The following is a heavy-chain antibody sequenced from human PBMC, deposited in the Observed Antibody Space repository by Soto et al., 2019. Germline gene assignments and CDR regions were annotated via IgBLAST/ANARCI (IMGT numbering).Heavy chain of an antibody. Sequence: ASVKVSCKAAGYTFTNYGISWVRQAPGQGLEWMGWIVTYNGNTQSTQKLQGRVTMTTDTSTSTAYMELRSLRSDDTAVYYCAKRRGYSNGEFDYWGQGTLVTVS. CDR2: IVTYNGNT. CDR3: AKRRGYSNGEFDY. V-gene: IGHV1-18*01. J-gene: IGHJ4*02. CDR1: GYTFTNYG. D-gene: IGHD5-18*01.